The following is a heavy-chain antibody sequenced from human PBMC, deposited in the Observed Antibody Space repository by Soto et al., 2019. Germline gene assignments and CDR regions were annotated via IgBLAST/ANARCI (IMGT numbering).Heavy chain of an antibody. CDR3: ASGLGYYDFWSGYVRYGMDV. CDR1: GGSFSGYY. D-gene: IGHD3-3*01. J-gene: IGHJ6*02. V-gene: IGHV4-34*01. CDR2: INHSGST. Sequence: SETLSLTCAVYGGSFSGYYWSWIRQPPGKGLEWIGEINHSGSTNYNPSLKSRVTISVDTSKNQFSLKLSSVTAADTAVYYCASGLGYYDFWSGYVRYGMDVWGQGTTVT.